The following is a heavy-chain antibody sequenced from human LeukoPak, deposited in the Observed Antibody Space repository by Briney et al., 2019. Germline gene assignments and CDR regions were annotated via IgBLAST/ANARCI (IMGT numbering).Heavy chain of an antibody. CDR2: IFQSGNT. CDR1: GPSSTSVYY. J-gene: IGHJ4*02. CDR3: ASGNYDDYFDY. Sequence: TSSGTLSLTCAVSGPSSTSVYYWAWIRQPPGKGLEWVGSIFQSGNTYYTPSLKTRVSISMDKSENHFSLRLTSVTAADTATYYCASGNYDDYFDYWGQGAPVIVSS. D-gene: IGHD3-3*01. V-gene: IGHV4-38-2*01.